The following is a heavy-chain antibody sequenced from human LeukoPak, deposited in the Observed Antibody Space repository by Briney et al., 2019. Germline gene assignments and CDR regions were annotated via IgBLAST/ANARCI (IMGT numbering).Heavy chain of an antibody. CDR2: MNANSGNT. CDR1: GYTFTSYD. CDR3: ASFPVVVAATDWGAFDI. D-gene: IGHD2-15*01. Sequence: ASVKVSCKASGYTFTSYDINWVRQATGQGLEWMGWMNANSGNTGYAQKFQGRVTMTRNTPISTAYMELSSLRSDDTAVYYCASFPVVVAATDWGAFDIWGQGTMVTVSS. V-gene: IGHV1-8*01. J-gene: IGHJ3*02.